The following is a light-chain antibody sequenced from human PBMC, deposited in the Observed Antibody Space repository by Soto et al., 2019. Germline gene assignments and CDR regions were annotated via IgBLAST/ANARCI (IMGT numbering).Light chain of an antibody. CDR1: QSIGRW. CDR2: DAS. Sequence: DIQMTQSPSTLSAFVVDRVTITCRPIQSIGRWLAWYQQKPGKAPKLLIYDASSLESGVPSRFSGSGSGTEFTLTISSLQPDDFATYYCQQYNTYSPERTFGQGTKVDIK. CDR3: QQYNTYSPERT. V-gene: IGKV1-5*01. J-gene: IGKJ1*01.